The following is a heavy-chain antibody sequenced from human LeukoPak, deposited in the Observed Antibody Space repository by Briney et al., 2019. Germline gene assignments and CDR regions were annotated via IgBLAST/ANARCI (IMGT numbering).Heavy chain of an antibody. CDR2: INPSGGST. V-gene: IGHV1-46*01. D-gene: IGHD6-6*01. CDR1: GYTFTAYY. Sequence: ASVKVSCKASGYTFTAYYMHWVRQAPGQGLEWMGIINPSGGSTSYAQKFQGRVTMTRDMSTSTVYMELSSLRSEDTAVYYCASDRIAARRRLDYWGQGTLVTVSS. CDR3: ASDRIAARRRLDY. J-gene: IGHJ4*02.